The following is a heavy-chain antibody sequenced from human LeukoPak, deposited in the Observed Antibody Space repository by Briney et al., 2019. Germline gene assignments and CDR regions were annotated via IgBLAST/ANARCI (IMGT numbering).Heavy chain of an antibody. D-gene: IGHD2-2*02. CDR1: GFSLSTSGVG. Sequence: SGPTLVNPTQTLTLTCTFSGFSLSTSGVGVGWIRQPPGKALEWLALIYWNDDKRDSPSLKSRLTITKDTSKNQVVLTMTNMDPVDTATYYCARGYCNSTSCYTFDIWGQGTMVTVSS. CDR2: IYWNDDK. V-gene: IGHV2-5*01. J-gene: IGHJ3*02. CDR3: ARGYCNSTSCYTFDI.